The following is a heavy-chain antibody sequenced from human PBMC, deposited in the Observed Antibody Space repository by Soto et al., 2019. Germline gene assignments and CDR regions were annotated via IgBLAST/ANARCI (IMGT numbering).Heavy chain of an antibody. V-gene: IGHV4-4*07. CDR2: IYTSGST. J-gene: IGHJ5*02. CDR3: ARDLTLYDSSGYYP. Sequence: SETLSLTCTVSGGSISSYYWSWIRQPAGKGLEWIGRIYTSGSTNYNPSLESRVTMSVDTSKNQFSLKLSSVTAADTAVYYCARDLTLYDSSGYYPWGQGTLVTVSS. D-gene: IGHD3-22*01. CDR1: GGSISSYY.